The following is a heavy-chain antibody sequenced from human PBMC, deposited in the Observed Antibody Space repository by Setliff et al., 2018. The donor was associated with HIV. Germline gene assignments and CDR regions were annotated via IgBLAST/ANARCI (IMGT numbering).Heavy chain of an antibody. D-gene: IGHD2-2*01. CDR1: GYSISSGYY. V-gene: IGHV4-38-2*01. CDR3: GSLGYCSRTSCSY. J-gene: IGHJ4*02. CDR2: IYHSGST. Sequence: SETLSLTCGVSGYSISSGYYWGWIRQPPGKGLEWIGSIYHSGSTYYNPSLKSRVTISVDTSKNQFSLKLNSVTAADTAVYYCGSLGYCSRTSCSYWGQGNLVTVSS.